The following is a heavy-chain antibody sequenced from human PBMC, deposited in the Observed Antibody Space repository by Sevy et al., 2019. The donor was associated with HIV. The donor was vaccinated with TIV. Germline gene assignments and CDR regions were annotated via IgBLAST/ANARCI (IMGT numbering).Heavy chain of an antibody. CDR3: ARGYSDTTNFDH. Sequence: GESLKISCKGSGYSFTTYWIGWVRQMPGKGLEWMGVIYPDDSDTRYSPSFQGHVTISADKSISTAYPQWNSLKASETAMYYCARGYSDTTNFDHWGQGTLVTVSS. CDR2: IYPDDSDT. CDR1: GYSFTTYW. V-gene: IGHV5-51*01. D-gene: IGHD1-1*01. J-gene: IGHJ1*01.